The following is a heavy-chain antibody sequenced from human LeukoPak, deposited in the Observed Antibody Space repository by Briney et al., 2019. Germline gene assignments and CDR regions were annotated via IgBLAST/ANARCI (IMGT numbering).Heavy chain of an antibody. CDR2: ISGSGGST. CDR3: TTTPGRWVSGGYSSDY. CDR1: GFTFSSYA. D-gene: IGHD1-26*01. Sequence: PGGSLRLSCAASGFTFSSYAMSWVHQAPGKGLEWVSAISGSGGSTYYADSVKGRFTISRDNSKSTLYLQMNSLRAEDTAVYYCTTTPGRWVSGGYSSDYWGQGTLVTVSS. V-gene: IGHV3-23*01. J-gene: IGHJ4*02.